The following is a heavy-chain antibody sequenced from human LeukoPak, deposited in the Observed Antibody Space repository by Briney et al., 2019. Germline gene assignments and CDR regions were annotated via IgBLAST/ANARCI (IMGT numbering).Heavy chain of an antibody. J-gene: IGHJ4*02. CDR1: GFTFSSYG. CDR3: AKRGYCSGGSCYPHQLDY. Sequence: PGGSLRLSCAASGFTFSSYGMHWVRQAPGKGLEWVAVISYDGSNKYYADSVKGRFTISRDNSKNTLYLQMNSLRAEDTAVYYCAKRGYCSGGSCYPHQLDYWGQGTLVTVSS. CDR2: ISYDGSNK. V-gene: IGHV3-30*18. D-gene: IGHD2-15*01.